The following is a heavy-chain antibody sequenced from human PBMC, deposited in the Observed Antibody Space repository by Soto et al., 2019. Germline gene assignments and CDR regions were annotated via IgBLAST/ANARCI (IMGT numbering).Heavy chain of an antibody. D-gene: IGHD4-17*01. CDR2: INHSGST. Sequence: KPSETLSLTCAVYGGSFSGYYWSWIRQPPGKGLEWIGEINHSGSTNYNPSLKSRVTISVDTSKNQFSLKLSSVTAADTAVYYCARRGGYMTTVSNPYYYYMDVWGKGTTVTVSS. CDR3: ARRGGYMTTVSNPYYYYMDV. V-gene: IGHV4-34*01. CDR1: GGSFSGYY. J-gene: IGHJ6*03.